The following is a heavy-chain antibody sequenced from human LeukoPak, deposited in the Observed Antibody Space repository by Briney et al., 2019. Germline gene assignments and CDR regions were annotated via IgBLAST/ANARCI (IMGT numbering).Heavy chain of an antibody. J-gene: IGHJ3*02. CDR2: IYYSGST. V-gene: IGHV4-39*07. D-gene: IGHD3-22*01. CDR1: GGSISSSSYY. CDR3: ARRGGITMIVAKQKRGRGAFDI. Sequence: PSETLSLTCTVSGGSISSSSYYWGWIRQPPGKGLEWIGSIYYSGSTYYNPSLKSRVTISVDTSKNQFSLKLSSVTAADTAVYYCARRGGITMIVAKQKRGRGAFDIWGQGTMVTVSS.